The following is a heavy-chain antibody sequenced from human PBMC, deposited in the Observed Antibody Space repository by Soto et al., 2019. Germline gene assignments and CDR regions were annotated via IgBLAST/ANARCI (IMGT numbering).Heavy chain of an antibody. CDR3: ARGTLPYYDFWSGYSDFDY. D-gene: IGHD3-3*01. J-gene: IGHJ4*02. Sequence: ASVKVSCKASGYTFTRYGISWWLQAPVQGRDWMGWIGAYNGNTNYAQKLQGRVTMTTDTSTSTAYMELRSLRSDDTAVYYCARGTLPYYDFWSGYSDFDYWGQGTLVTVSS. V-gene: IGHV1-18*01. CDR2: IGAYNGNT. CDR1: GYTFTRYG.